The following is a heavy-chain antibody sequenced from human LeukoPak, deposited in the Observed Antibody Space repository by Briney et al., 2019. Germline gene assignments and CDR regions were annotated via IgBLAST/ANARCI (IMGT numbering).Heavy chain of an antibody. V-gene: IGHV1-2*06. CDR3: ARGTFDY. CDR2: INPNSGGT. D-gene: IGHD1-7*01. Sequence: ASVKVSCKASGYTFTGYYMHWVRQAPGQGLEWMGRINPNSGGTNYAQRFQGRVTMTRDTSITTVYTELSGLRSDDTAVYYCARGTFDYWGQGTLVTVSS. CDR1: GYTFTGYY. J-gene: IGHJ4*02.